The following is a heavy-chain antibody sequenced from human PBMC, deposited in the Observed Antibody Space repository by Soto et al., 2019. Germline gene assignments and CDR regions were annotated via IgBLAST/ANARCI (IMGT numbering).Heavy chain of an antibody. V-gene: IGHV4-39*01. CDR1: GGSISSSSYY. CDR3: ARLHSSGWYDYYYGMDV. D-gene: IGHD6-19*01. Sequence: SETLSLTCTVSGGSISSSSYYWGWIRQPPGKGLEWIGSIYYSGSTYYNPSLKSRVTISVDTSKNQFSLKLSSVTAADTAVYYCARLHSSGWYDYYYGMDVWGQGTTVTVSS. CDR2: IYYSGST. J-gene: IGHJ6*02.